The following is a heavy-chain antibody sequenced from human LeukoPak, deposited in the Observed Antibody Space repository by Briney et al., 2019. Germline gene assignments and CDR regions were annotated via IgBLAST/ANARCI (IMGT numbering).Heavy chain of an antibody. J-gene: IGHJ4*02. CDR2: ISAYNGNT. D-gene: IGHD3-22*01. Sequence: ASVKVSCKASGYTFTSYGISWVRQAPGQGLEWMGWISAYNGNTNYAQKLQGRVTMTTDTSTSTAYMELRSLRSDDTAVYYCARVNRYDSSGYLGYWGQGTLVTVSS. V-gene: IGHV1-18*01. CDR3: ARVNRYDSSGYLGY. CDR1: GYTFTSYG.